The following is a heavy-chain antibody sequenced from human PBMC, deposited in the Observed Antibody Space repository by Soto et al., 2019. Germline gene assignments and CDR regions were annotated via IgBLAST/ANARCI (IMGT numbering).Heavy chain of an antibody. CDR2: IRDSGGGT. D-gene: IGHD3-22*01. CDR1: GFTFSNYA. CDR3: ARGSGSSAYSHFDY. V-gene: IGHV3-23*01. J-gene: IGHJ4*02. Sequence: EVQLLESGGGLVQPGGSLTLSCAASGFTFSNYAMSWVHQAPGKGLEWVSAIRDSGGGTYYADSVKGRFTISRDNSKNTLYLRMNSLRAEDTAVYYCARGSGSSAYSHFDYWGQGTLVTVSS.